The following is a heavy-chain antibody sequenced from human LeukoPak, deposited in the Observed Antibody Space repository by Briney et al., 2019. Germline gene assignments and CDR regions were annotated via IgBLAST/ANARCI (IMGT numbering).Heavy chain of an antibody. CDR1: GGSFSGYY. D-gene: IGHD5-24*01. V-gene: IGHV4-34*01. J-gene: IGHJ4*02. CDR2: INHSGST. CDR3: ARAAREMATTPDFDY. Sequence: SETLSLTCAVYGGSFSGYYWSWIRQPPGKGLEWIGEINHSGSTNYNPSLKSRVTISVDTSKNQFSLKLSSVTAADTAVYYCARAAREMATTPDFDYWGQGTLVTVSS.